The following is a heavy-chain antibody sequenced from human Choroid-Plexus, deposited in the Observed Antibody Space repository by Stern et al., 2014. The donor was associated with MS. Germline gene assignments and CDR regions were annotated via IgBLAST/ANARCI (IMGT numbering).Heavy chain of an antibody. Sequence: VQLVESGGGVVQPGRPLRLSCVASGFTFGSCAMHWVRQAPGKGLAWVGGVSHDGIYKYYADSVKGRFTISRDNSQNTLYMQMSSLRPEDTAVYYCAKDRQYLTYFFDHWGQGSLVTVSS. V-gene: IGHV3-30*18. CDR3: AKDRQYLTYFFDH. CDR1: GFTFGSCA. D-gene: IGHD2/OR15-2a*01. CDR2: VSHDGIYK. J-gene: IGHJ5*02.